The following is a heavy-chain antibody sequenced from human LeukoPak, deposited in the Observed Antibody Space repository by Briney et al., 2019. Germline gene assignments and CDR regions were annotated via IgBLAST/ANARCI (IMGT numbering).Heavy chain of an antibody. J-gene: IGHJ4*02. Sequence: SETLSLTCAVYGGSFSGYYWSWIRQPPGKGLEWIGEINHSASTNYNPSLKSRVTISADTSKNQFSLKLSSVTAADTAVYYCARGGVESRGYPYYFDYWGQGTLVTVSS. V-gene: IGHV4-34*01. CDR2: INHSAST. D-gene: IGHD3-22*01. CDR1: GGSFSGYY. CDR3: ARGGVESRGYPYYFDY.